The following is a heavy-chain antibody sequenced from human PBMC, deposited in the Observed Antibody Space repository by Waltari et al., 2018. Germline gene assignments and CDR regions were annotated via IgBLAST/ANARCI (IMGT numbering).Heavy chain of an antibody. V-gene: IGHV4-39*01. D-gene: IGHD5-12*01. CDR1: GGSISSSRDY. CDR2: SYYSGSI. Sequence: QLQLQESGPGLVKPSETLSLTCSVSGGSISSSRDYWGWIRQSPGKGLEWIGRSYYSGSIYYKPTLQSRVTISGDTSKNQCSLNLSSVTAADTAVYYWARHWKRNGYRFDPWGQGTRVNVSS. J-gene: IGHJ5*02. CDR3: ARHWKRNGYRFDP.